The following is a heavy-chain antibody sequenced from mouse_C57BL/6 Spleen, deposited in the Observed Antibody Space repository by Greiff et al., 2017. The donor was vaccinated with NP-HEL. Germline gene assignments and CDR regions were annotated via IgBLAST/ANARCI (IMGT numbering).Heavy chain of an antibody. J-gene: IGHJ4*01. CDR2: IDPETGGP. CDR1: GYTFTDYE. Sequence: VPLQESGAELVRPGASVTLSCKASGYTFTDYEMHWVKQPPVHGLEWIGAIDPETGGPAYNQKFKGKAILTADKSSSTAYRELRSLTSEDSAVYYCTRGGHYYAMDYWGQGTSVTVSS. CDR3: TRGGHYYAMDY. V-gene: IGHV1-15*01.